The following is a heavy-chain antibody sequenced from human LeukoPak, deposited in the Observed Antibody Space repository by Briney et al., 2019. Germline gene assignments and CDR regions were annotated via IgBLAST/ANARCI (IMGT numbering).Heavy chain of an antibody. V-gene: IGHV4-59*12. J-gene: IGHJ3*02. CDR3: ARERIPMELDAFDI. CDR2: IHYSGST. D-gene: IGHD3-10*01. CDR1: GGSISSYY. Sequence: PSETLSLTCTVSGGSISSYYWSWIRQPPGKGLEWIGYIHYSGSTNYNPSLKSRVTISVDTSKNQFSLKLSSVTAADTAVYYCARERIPMELDAFDIWGQGTMVTVSS.